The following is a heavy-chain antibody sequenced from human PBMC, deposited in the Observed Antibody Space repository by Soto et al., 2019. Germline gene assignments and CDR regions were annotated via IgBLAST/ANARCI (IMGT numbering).Heavy chain of an antibody. J-gene: IGHJ6*02. V-gene: IGHV3-23*01. CDR3: AKGRSYYYYYGVDV. Sequence: PGGSLRLSCLASGFTFSSSAMGWVRQAPGKGLEWISAISGSGGSTYYADSVKGRFVISRDNSKNTLYLQMNSLRAEDTALYYCAKGRSYYYYYGVDVWGQGTTVTVSS. CDR2: ISGSGGST. CDR1: GFTFSSSA.